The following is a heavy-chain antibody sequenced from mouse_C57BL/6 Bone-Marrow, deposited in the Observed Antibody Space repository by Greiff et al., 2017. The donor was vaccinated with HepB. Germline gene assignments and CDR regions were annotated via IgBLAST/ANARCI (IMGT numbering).Heavy chain of an antibody. CDR3: ARRRIYYYWYFDV. V-gene: IGHV1-52*01. Sequence: QVQLQQPGAELVRPGSSVKLSCKASGYTFTSYWMHWVKQRPRQGLEWIGNIDPSDSETHYNQKFKDKATLTVDKSSSTAYMQLSSLTSEDSAVYYCARRRIYYYWYFDVWGTGTTVTVSS. CDR2: IDPSDSET. CDR1: GYTFTSYW. J-gene: IGHJ1*03. D-gene: IGHD1-1*01.